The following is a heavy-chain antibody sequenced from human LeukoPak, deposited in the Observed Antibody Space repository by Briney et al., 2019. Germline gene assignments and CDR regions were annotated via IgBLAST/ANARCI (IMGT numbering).Heavy chain of an antibody. CDR1: GFTFSSYA. V-gene: IGHV3-23*01. CDR2: ISGSGGST. Sequence: PGGSLRLSCAASGFTFSSYAMSWVRQAPGKGLEWVSAISGSGGSTYYADSVKGRFTISRDNSKNTLYLQMNSLRAEDTAVYYCAKGLYVGDYVSSFDYWGQGTLVTVSS. CDR3: AKGLYVGDYVSSFDY. J-gene: IGHJ4*02. D-gene: IGHD4-17*01.